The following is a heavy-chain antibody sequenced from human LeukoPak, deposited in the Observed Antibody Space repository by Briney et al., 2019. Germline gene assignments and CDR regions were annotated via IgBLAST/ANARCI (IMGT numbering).Heavy chain of an antibody. J-gene: IGHJ4*02. Sequence: GGSLRLSCAASGFTFRSYAMSWVRQAPGKGLEWVSVISGSDGSTYYADSVKGRFTISRDNSKNTLYLQMNSLRAEDTALYYCATHDYGDRNNYFDYWGQGTLVTVSS. CDR1: GFTFRSYA. D-gene: IGHD4-17*01. CDR3: ATHDYGDRNNYFDY. CDR2: ISGSDGST. V-gene: IGHV3-23*01.